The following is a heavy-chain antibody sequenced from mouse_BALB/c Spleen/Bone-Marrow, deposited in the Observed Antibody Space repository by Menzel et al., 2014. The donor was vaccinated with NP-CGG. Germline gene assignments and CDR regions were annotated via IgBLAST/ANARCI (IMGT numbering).Heavy chain of an antibody. CDR3: ARDSSDYLAWFAY. D-gene: IGHD3-2*01. CDR2: ILPGSDST. J-gene: IGHJ3*01. V-gene: IGHV1-9*01. CDR1: GYTFSSYW. Sequence: QVQLQQPGAEPMKPGASVKISCKATGYTFSSYWIEWVKQRPGHGLEWIGEILPGSDSTNYNENFKGKATFTADTSSNTAYMQLNSLTSEDSAVYFCARDSSDYLAWFAYWGQGTLVTVSA.